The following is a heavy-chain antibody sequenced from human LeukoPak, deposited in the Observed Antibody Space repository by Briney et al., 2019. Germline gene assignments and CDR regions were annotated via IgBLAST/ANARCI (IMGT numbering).Heavy chain of an antibody. CDR1: GFTFSSYD. D-gene: IGHD2/OR15-2a*01. J-gene: IGHJ4*02. Sequence: GGSLRPSCAASGFTFSSYDMHWVRQAPGKGLQWVAVISYDGRNKYYADSVKGRFTISRDNSKNTLNLQMNSLRTEDTVVYYCAAVPEYDFDNWGQGTLVTVSS. CDR3: AAVPEYDFDN. CDR2: ISYDGRNK. V-gene: IGHV3-30*03.